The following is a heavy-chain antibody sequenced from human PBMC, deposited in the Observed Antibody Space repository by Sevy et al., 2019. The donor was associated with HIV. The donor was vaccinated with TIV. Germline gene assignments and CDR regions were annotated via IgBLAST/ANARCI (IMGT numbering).Heavy chain of an antibody. CDR3: ARDLEFYDYGDYGPAFMPDY. CDR2: IWFDGSNT. Sequence: GGSLRLSCAASGFTFSTYGMHWVRHAPGKGLEWVAVIWFDGSNTYYADSVKGRFTISRDIAKNTLHLQMNSLRVEDTAVYYGARDLEFYDYGDYGPAFMPDYWGQGTLVTVSS. J-gene: IGHJ4*02. CDR1: GFTFSTYG. D-gene: IGHD4-17*01. V-gene: IGHV3-33*01.